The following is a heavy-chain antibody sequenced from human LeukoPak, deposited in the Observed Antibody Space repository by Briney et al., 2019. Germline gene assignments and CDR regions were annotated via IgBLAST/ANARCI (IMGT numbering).Heavy chain of an antibody. Sequence: GGSLRLSCAASGFTFSSYWMHWVRQAPGKGLVWVSRINSDGRSTNYADGSSTSYADSVKGRFTISRDNAKNSLYLQMNTLRAEDTAIYYCTRDVRGVFERGRAYHWFDPRGQGTLVTVSS. V-gene: IGHV3-74*01. J-gene: IGHJ5*02. CDR2: INSDGRSTNYADGSST. D-gene: IGHD2-2*02. CDR1: GFTFSSYW. CDR3: TRDVRGVFERGRAYHWFDP.